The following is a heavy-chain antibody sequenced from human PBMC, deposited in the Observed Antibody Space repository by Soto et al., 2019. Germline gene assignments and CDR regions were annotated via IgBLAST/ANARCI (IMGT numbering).Heavy chain of an antibody. CDR2: IYYSGST. CDR1: GGSVISGSYY. CDR3: ARDREYSSGWYWGHYFDY. V-gene: IGHV4-61*01. D-gene: IGHD6-19*01. J-gene: IGHJ4*02. Sequence: ETLSLTCTVSGGSVISGSYYWSWSRQPPGKGLEWIGYIYYSGSTNYNPSLKSRVTISVDTSKNQFSLKLSSVTAADTAVYYCARDREYSSGWYWGHYFDYWGQGTLVTVSS.